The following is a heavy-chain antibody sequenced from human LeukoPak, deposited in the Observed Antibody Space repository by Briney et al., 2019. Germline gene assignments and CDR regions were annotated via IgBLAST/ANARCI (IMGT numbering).Heavy chain of an antibody. V-gene: IGHV4-59*08. D-gene: IGHD3-3*01. CDR2: IYYSGST. Sequence: PSETLSLTCTVSGGSISSYYWSWIRQPPGKGLEWIGYIYYSGSTNYNPSLKSRVTISVDTSKNQFSLKLSSVTAADTAVYYCARQASGAYYDFWSGYKKGTNINWFDPWGQGTLVTVS. J-gene: IGHJ5*02. CDR1: GGSISSYY. CDR3: ARQASGAYYDFWSGYKKGTNINWFDP.